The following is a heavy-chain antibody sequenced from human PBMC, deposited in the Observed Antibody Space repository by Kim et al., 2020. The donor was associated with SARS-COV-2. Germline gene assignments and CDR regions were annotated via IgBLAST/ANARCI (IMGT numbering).Heavy chain of an antibody. V-gene: IGHV3-30*01. Sequence: KYYADSVKGRFTITRENSKNTLYLQMNSRRAEDTAVYYCARDFQPDAFDIWGQGTMVTVSS. J-gene: IGHJ3*02. CDR2: K. CDR3: ARDFQPDAFDI.